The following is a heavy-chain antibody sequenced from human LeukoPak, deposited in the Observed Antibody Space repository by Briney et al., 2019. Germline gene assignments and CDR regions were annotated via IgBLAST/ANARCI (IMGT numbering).Heavy chain of an antibody. D-gene: IGHD3-3*01. V-gene: IGHV3-23*01. CDR2: ISGSGGST. J-gene: IGHJ5*02. Sequence: GGSLRLSCAASGFTFSSYAMSWVRQAPGKGLEWVSAISGSGGSTYYADSVKGRFTISRDNSKNTLYLQMNSLRAEDTAVYYCAKDPASRITIFGVVILPNWFDPWGQGTLVTVSS. CDR1: GFTFSSYA. CDR3: AKDPASRITIFGVVILPNWFDP.